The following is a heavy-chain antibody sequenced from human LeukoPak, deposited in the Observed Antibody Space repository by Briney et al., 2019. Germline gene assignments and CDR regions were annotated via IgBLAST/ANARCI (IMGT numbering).Heavy chain of an antibody. Sequence: ASVNVSCKASGYTFTAYYIHWVRQAPGQGLEWVGRINPNSGSTNYAQNFQDRVTMTRDTSIRTAYMELSRLRFDDTAVYYCATMDVGESYWGQGTLVTVPT. V-gene: IGHV1-2*02. J-gene: IGHJ4*02. CDR1: GYTFTAYY. D-gene: IGHD1-26*01. CDR2: INPNSGST. CDR3: ATMDVGESY.